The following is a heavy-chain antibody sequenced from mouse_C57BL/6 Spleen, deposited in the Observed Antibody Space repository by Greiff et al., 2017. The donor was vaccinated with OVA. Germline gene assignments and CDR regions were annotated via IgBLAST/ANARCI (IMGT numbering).Heavy chain of an antibody. D-gene: IGHD4-1*01. CDR2: IDPETGGT. CDR3: TRPPLGGTDFDY. CDR1: GYTFTDYE. J-gene: IGHJ2*01. V-gene: IGHV1-15*01. Sequence: VQLQQSGAELVRPGASVTLSCKASGYTFTDYEMHWVKQTPVHGLEWIGAIDPETGGTAYNQKFKGKAILTADKSSSTAYMELRSLTSEDSAVYYCTRPPLGGTDFDYWGQGTTLTVSA.